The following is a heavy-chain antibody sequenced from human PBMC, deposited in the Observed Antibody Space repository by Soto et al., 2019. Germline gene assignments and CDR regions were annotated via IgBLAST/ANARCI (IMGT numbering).Heavy chain of an antibody. J-gene: IGHJ6*02. CDR2: IIPIFGTA. CDR1: GCTFSSYA. Sequence: SVKVSCKASGCTFSSYAISCVRQAPGQVLEWMGGIIPIFGTANYAQKFQGRVTITADKSTSTAYMELSSLRSEDTAVYYCARGRYSSSSGGLYYYYGMDVWGQGTTVTVSS. CDR3: ARGRYSSSSGGLYYYYGMDV. V-gene: IGHV1-69*06. D-gene: IGHD6-6*01.